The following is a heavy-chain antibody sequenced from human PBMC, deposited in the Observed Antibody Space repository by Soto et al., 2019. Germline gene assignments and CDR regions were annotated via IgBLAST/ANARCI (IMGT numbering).Heavy chain of an antibody. CDR1: GFTFDDYA. J-gene: IGHJ6*02. Sequence: EVQLVESGGGLVQPGRSLRLSCAASGFTFDDYAMHWVRQAPGKGLEWVSGISWNSGSIGYADSVKGRFTISRDNAKNSLYLQMNSLRAEDTALYYCAKDRDYYYGMDVWGQGTTVTVSS. CDR3: AKDRDYYYGMDV. V-gene: IGHV3-9*01. CDR2: ISWNSGSI.